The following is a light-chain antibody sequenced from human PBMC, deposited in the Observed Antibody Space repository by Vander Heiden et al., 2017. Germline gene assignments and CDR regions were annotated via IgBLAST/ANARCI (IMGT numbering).Light chain of an antibody. Sequence: SALTQPASVSGSPAQSITISCTEPSSDVGRYNLVAWYQQHPGKARKLMIYEVSKRTAGVSNRFSGSKSGNTASLTISGRQAEDEADYYGCSYAGSSTVVFGGGTKLTVL. J-gene: IGLJ2*01. CDR1: SSDVGRYNL. V-gene: IGLV2-23*02. CDR2: EVS. CDR3: CSYAGSSTVV.